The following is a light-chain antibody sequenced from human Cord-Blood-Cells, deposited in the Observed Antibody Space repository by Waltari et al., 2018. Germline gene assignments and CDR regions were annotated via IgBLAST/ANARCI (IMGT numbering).Light chain of an antibody. J-gene: IGLJ3*02. Sequence: QSVLTQPPSASGTPGQRVTISCSGSSPNIGSNYVYWYQQLPGTAPKLPIYRNNQRPSGVPDRFSGSKSGTSASLAISGLRSEDEADYYCAAWDDSLSGSWVFDGGTKLTVL. CDR3: AAWDDSLSGSWV. CDR2: RNN. V-gene: IGLV1-47*01. CDR1: SPNIGSNY.